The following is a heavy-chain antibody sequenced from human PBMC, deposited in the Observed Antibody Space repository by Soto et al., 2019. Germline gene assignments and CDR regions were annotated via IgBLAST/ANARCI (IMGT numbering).Heavy chain of an antibody. CDR1: GVSINSNYF. V-gene: IGHV4-39*02. J-gene: IGHJ6*02. CDR2: IYYGGNT. CDR3: ARLGGFCSSTNCYGYYAMDV. Sequence: PSETLSLTCAVSGVSINSNYFWGWIRQPPGRGLEWVGSIYYGGNTHYNPSLESRVTVSVDTSQNHFSLKVSSVTVADTAVYYCARLGGFCSSTNCYGYYAMDVWGQGTTVTVSS. D-gene: IGHD2-2*01.